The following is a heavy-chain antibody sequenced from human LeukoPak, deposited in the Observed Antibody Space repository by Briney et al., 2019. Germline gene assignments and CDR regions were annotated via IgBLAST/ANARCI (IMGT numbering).Heavy chain of an antibody. CDR3: ARDVGYSSGWYGGFWFDP. CDR1: GGTFSSYA. Sequence: GASVKVSCKASGGTFSSYAISWVRQAPGQGLEWMGGIIPIFGTANYAQKFQGRVTITADKSTSTAYMELSSLRSEDTAVYYCARDVGYSSGWYGGFWFDPWGQGTLVTVSS. J-gene: IGHJ5*02. CDR2: IIPIFGTA. V-gene: IGHV1-69*06. D-gene: IGHD6-19*01.